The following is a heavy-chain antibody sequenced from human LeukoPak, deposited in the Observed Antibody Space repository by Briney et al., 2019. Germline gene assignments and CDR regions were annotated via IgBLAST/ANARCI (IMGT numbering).Heavy chain of an antibody. Sequence: ASVKVSCKASGGTFSSYAISWVRQAPGRGLEWMGGIIPIFGTANYAQKFQGRVTITTDESTSTAYMELSSLRSEDTAVYYCARDRGASTVTTRSYYYYMDVWGKGTTVTVSS. CDR2: IIPIFGTA. V-gene: IGHV1-69*05. D-gene: IGHD4-11*01. CDR3: ARDRGASTVTTRSYYYYMDV. CDR1: GGTFSSYA. J-gene: IGHJ6*03.